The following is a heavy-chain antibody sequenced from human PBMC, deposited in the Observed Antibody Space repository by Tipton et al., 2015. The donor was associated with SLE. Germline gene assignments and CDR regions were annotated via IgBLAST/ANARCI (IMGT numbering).Heavy chain of an antibody. J-gene: IGHJ4*02. CDR2: LYSSGTT. V-gene: IGHV4-39*07. Sequence: TLSLTCVVSGDSISSDNYYWGWIRQPPGKGLEWIGSLYSSGTTYYNPSLKSRVTISVDTSKNQFSLKLSSVTAADTAVYFCAKDLAGPFDYWGQGTLVTVSS. CDR1: GDSISSDNYY. D-gene: IGHD3-16*01. CDR3: AKDLAGPFDY.